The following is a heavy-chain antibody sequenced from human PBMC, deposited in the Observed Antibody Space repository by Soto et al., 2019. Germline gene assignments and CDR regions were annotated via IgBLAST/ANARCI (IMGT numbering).Heavy chain of an antibody. V-gene: IGHV3-23*01. CDR3: TKDVQSRITSFGVIITPFDY. CDR1: GFTISTYA. D-gene: IGHD3-3*01. Sequence: EVQLLESGGGLVQPGGSLRLSCEASGFTISTYAMSWVRQAPGKGMEWVSAISGSGGSTYYADSVKGRFTISRDNSKNTLYLKMNSLRAEDTAVYYCTKDVQSRITSFGVIITPFDYWGQGTLVTVSS. CDR2: ISGSGGST. J-gene: IGHJ4*02.